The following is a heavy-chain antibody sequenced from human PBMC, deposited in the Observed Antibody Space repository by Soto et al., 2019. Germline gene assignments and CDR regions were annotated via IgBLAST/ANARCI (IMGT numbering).Heavy chain of an antibody. J-gene: IGHJ4*02. V-gene: IGHV3-53*01. CDR1: GVTVSSRS. CDR3: ARKGPPPAPFDY. CDR2: IYSGGST. Sequence: LRRSCAASGVTVSSRSMSWVRQAPGKGLEWVSVIYSGGSTYYADSVKGRFTISRDNSKNTLYLQMNSLRAEDTAVYYCARKGPPPAPFDYWGQGTLVPVSS.